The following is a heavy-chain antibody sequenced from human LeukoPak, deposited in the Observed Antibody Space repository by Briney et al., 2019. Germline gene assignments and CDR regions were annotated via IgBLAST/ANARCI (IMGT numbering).Heavy chain of an antibody. CDR1: GFTFDDYA. D-gene: IGHD3-3*01. V-gene: IGHV3-9*01. J-gene: IGHJ3*02. CDR3: ARVREEFLEWLFDAFDI. CDR2: ISWNSGSI. Sequence: HPGGSLRLSCAAPGFTFDDYAMHWVRQAPGKGLEWVSGISWNSGSIGYADSVKGRFTISRDNAKNSLYLQMNSLRAEDTALYYCARVREEFLEWLFDAFDIWGQGTMVTVSS.